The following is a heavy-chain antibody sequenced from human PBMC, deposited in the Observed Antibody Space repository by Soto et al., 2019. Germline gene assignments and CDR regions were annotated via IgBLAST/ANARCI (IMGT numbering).Heavy chain of an antibody. Sequence: GESLKISCKGSGYSFTSYWIGWVRQMPGKGLEWMGIIYPGDSDTRYSPSFQGQVTISADKSISTAYLQWSSLKASGTAMYYCARLVPAAPYYYYGMGAWGQGTTVTVSS. V-gene: IGHV5-51*01. CDR2: IYPGDSDT. CDR1: GYSFTSYW. J-gene: IGHJ6*02. D-gene: IGHD2-2*01. CDR3: ARLVPAAPYYYYGMGA.